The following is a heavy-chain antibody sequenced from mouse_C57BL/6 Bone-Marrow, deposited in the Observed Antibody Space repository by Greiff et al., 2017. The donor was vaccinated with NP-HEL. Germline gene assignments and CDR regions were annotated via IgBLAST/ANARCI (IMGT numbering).Heavy chain of an antibody. V-gene: IGHV1-42*01. J-gene: IGHJ1*03. CDR1: GYSFTGYY. CDR2: INPSTGGT. D-gene: IGHD1-1*01. CDR3: ARGGSSYWYFDV. Sequence: VQLQQSGPELVKPGASVKISCKASGYSFTGYYMNWVKQSPEKSLEWIGEINPSTGGTTYNQKFKAKATLTVDKSSSTAYMQLKSLTSEDSAVDYCARGGSSYWYFDVWGTGTTVTVSS.